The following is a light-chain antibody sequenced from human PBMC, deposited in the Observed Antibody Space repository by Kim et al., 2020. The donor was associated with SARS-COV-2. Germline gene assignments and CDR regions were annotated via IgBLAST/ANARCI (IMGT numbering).Light chain of an antibody. V-gene: IGLV1-44*01. Sequence: ELTQPPSASGTPGQRVTISCSGSSSNIGSNTVNWYQQLPGTAPKLLIYSNNQRPSGVADRFSGSKSGTSASLAISGLQSEDEADYYCAAWDDSLIWVFGGGTQLTVL. J-gene: IGLJ3*02. CDR1: SSNIGSNT. CDR3: AAWDDSLIWV. CDR2: SNN.